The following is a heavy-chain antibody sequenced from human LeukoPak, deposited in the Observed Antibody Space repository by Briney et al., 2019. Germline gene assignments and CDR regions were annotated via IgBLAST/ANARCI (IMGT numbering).Heavy chain of an antibody. D-gene: IGHD2-8*02. Sequence: GASVKVSCKTSGYSFTSFYIHWLRQAPGQGFEWIGWSDPNTGATKYEHFQGRVTMTRDTSISTAYMELSGLRSDDTAVYYCAREKHNTGDFEYWGQGTLVTVSS. CDR3: AREKHNTGDFEY. CDR1: GYSFTSFY. CDR2: SDPNTGAT. J-gene: IGHJ4*02. V-gene: IGHV1-2*07.